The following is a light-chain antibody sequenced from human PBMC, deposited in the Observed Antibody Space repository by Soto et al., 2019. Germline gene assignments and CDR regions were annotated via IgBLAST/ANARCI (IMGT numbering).Light chain of an antibody. CDR3: QKYNSAPWT. CDR2: DAS. CDR1: QGIRNC. J-gene: IGKJ1*01. Sequence: DLQMTQSPPSLSASIGDRVTITCRASQGIRNCLAWYQQKPGKAPKFLIYDASTLRSGVPSRFSGSGSGTDFTLTISSLQPEDVATYYCQKYNSAPWTFGQGTKVEIK. V-gene: IGKV1-27*01.